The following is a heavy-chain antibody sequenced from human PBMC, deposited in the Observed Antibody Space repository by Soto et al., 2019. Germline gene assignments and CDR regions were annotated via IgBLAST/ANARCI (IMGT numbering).Heavy chain of an antibody. V-gene: IGHV1-18*01. CDR1: GYTFTSYG. Sequence: RASVKVSCKASGYTFTSYGISWVRQAPGQGLEWMGWISAYNGNTNYAQKLQGRVTMTTDTSTSTAYMELRSLRSDDTAVYYCAREARDGPEYYFDYWGQGTLVTVSS. CDR2: ISAYNGNT. J-gene: IGHJ4*02. CDR3: AREARDGPEYYFDY.